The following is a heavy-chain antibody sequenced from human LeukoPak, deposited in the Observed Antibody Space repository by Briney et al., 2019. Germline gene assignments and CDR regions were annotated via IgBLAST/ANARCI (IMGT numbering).Heavy chain of an antibody. CDR1: GGSISSSSYY. CDR2: IYYSGST. D-gene: IGHD3-9*01. CDR3: ARSVLRYFDWPRGDAFDI. J-gene: IGHJ3*02. Sequence: TSETLSLTCTVSGGSISSSSYYWGWIRQPPGKGLEWIGSIYYSGSTYYNPSLKSRVTISVDTSKNQFSLKLSSVTAADTAVYYCARSVLRYFDWPRGDAFDIRGQGTMVTVSS. V-gene: IGHV4-39*01.